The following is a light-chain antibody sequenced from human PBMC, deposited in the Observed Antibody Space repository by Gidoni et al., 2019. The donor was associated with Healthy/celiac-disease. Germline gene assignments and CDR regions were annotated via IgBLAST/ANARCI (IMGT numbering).Light chain of an antibody. Sequence: QSVLTQPPSVSGAPGQRVNISCTGSRSNIGAGYDVHWYQQLPGTAPKLLIYGNSNRPSGVPDRFSGSKSGTPASLAITGLQAEDEADYYCQSYDSSLSGVVFGGGTKLTVL. CDR3: QSYDSSLSGVV. V-gene: IGLV1-40*01. J-gene: IGLJ2*01. CDR2: GNS. CDR1: RSNIGAGYD.